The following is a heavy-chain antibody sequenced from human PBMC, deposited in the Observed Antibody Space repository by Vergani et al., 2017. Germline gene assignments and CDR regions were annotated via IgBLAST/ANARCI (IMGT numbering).Heavy chain of an antibody. J-gene: IGHJ6*03. Sequence: QVQLQQWGAGLVKPSETLSLTCTVSGGSISSYYWSWIRQPPGKGLEWIGYIYYSGSTNYNPSLKSRVTISVDTSKNQFSLNLSSVTAADTAVYYCARDPYYEILTGYLFLREGYYYYYMDVWGKGTTVTVSS. D-gene: IGHD3-9*01. CDR1: GGSISSYY. CDR3: ARDPYYEILTGYLFLREGYYYYYMDV. CDR2: IYYSGST. V-gene: IGHV4-59*01.